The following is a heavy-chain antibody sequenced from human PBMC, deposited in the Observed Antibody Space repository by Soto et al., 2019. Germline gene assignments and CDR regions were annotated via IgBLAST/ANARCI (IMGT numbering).Heavy chain of an antibody. Sequence: GGSLRLSCAASGFTFDDYAMHWVRQAPGKGLEWVSGISWNSGSIGYADSVKGRFTISRDNAKNSLYLQMNSLRAEDTALYYCAKDGGLAVTLYYFDYWGQGTLVTVSS. CDR1: GFTFDDYA. D-gene: IGHD6-19*01. CDR3: AKDGGLAVTLYYFDY. J-gene: IGHJ4*02. V-gene: IGHV3-9*01. CDR2: ISWNSGSI.